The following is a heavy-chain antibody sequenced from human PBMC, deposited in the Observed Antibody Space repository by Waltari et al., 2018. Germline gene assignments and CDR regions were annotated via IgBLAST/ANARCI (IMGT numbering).Heavy chain of an antibody. CDR1: GYTLPELS. D-gene: IGHD6-13*01. J-gene: IGHJ6*02. CDR3: ATGVAAAKERKYYYYGMDV. CDR2: FDPEDGET. V-gene: IGHV1-24*01. Sequence: QVQLVQSGAEVKKPGASVTVSCKVSGYTLPELSMPWGRQAPGTAIEWMGGFDPEDGETIYAQKFQGRVTMTEDTATDTAYMELSSLRSEDTAVYYCATGVAAAKERKYYYYGMDVWGQGTTVTVSS.